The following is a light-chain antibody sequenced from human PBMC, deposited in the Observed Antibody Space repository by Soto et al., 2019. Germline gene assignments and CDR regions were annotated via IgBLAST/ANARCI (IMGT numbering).Light chain of an antibody. V-gene: IGLV3-1*01. CDR1: KLGNKY. Sequence: SYELTQPPSVSVSPGQTASIPCSGDKLGNKYVCWYQQKPGQSPVLVMYEDTKRPSGIPERFSGSNSGNTATLTISGTQAMDEADYYCQAWDRTTVFGGGTKLTVL. J-gene: IGLJ2*01. CDR2: EDT. CDR3: QAWDRTTV.